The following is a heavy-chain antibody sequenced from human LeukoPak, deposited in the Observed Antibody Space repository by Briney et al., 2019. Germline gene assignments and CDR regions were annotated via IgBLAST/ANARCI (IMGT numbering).Heavy chain of an antibody. CDR1: GGSISSSSYY. CDR2: IYYSGST. J-gene: IGHJ4*02. CDR3: ARARRYFDWSRPFDY. D-gene: IGHD3-9*01. V-gene: IGHV4-39*07. Sequence: PSETLSLTCTVSGGSISSSSYYWGRIRQPPGKGLEWIGSIYYSGSTNYNPSLKSRVTISVDTSKNQFSLKLSSVTAADTAVYYCARARRYFDWSRPFDYWGQGTLVTVSS.